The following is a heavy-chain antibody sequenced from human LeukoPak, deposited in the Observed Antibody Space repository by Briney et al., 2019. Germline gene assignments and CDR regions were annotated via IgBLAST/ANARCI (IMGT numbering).Heavy chain of an antibody. V-gene: IGHV1-18*01. CDR2: ISTYNANT. D-gene: IGHD3-22*01. Sequence: GASVKVSCKASGYTFISSGISWVRQAPGQGLEWMGWISTYNANTNYARKFQDRVTMTTDTSTSTAYMELRSLRSDDTAVYYCARNDSTGYYHSWGQGTLVTVSS. J-gene: IGHJ5*02. CDR1: GYTFISSG. CDR3: ARNDSTGYYHS.